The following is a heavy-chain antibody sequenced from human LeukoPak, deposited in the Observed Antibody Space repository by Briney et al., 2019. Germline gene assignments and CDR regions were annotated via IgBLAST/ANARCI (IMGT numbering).Heavy chain of an antibody. CDR3: AREKTTVVHDAFDI. CDR2: IYSGGST. Sequence: GGSLRLSCAASGFTVSSNYMSWVRQAPGKGLEWVSVIYSGGSTYYADSVKGRFTISRDNSKNTLYLQMNSLRAEDTAVYYCAREKTTVVHDAFDIWGQGTMVTVSS. D-gene: IGHD4-23*01. V-gene: IGHV3-53*01. CDR1: GFTVSSNY. J-gene: IGHJ3*02.